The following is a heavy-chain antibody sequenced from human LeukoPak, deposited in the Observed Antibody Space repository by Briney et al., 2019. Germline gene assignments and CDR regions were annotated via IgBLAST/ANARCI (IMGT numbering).Heavy chain of an antibody. D-gene: IGHD2-15*01. CDR3: ARGQLGYCSGGSCFDY. CDR1: GFTFSSYA. J-gene: IGHJ4*02. CDR2: ISSNGGST. Sequence: GGSLRLSCAASGFTFSSYAMHWVRQAPGKGLEYVSAISSNGGSTYYANSVKGRFTISRDNSKNTLYLQMGSLRAVDMAVYYCARGQLGYCSGGSCFDYWGQGTLVTVSS. V-gene: IGHV3-64*01.